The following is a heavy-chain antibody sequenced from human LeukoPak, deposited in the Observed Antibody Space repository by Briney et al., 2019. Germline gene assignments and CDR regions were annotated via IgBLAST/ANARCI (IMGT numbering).Heavy chain of an antibody. Sequence: ASVKVSCKASGYTFTGYYMHWVRQAPGQGLEWMGWINPNSGGTNYAQKFQGRVTMTRDTSISTAYMELSRLRSDDTAVYYCAINFGSEGYNDAFDIWGQGIMVTVSS. CDR2: INPNSGGT. D-gene: IGHD1-14*01. V-gene: IGHV1-2*02. CDR3: AINFGSEGYNDAFDI. CDR1: GYTFTGYY. J-gene: IGHJ3*02.